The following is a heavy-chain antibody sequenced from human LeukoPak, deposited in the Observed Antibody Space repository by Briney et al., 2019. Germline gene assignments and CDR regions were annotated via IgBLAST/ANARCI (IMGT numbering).Heavy chain of an antibody. Sequence: PSETLSLTCTVSGYSISSGYYWGWIRQPAGKGLEWIGRIYTSGSTNYNPSLKSRVTMSVDTSKNQFSLKLSSVTAADTAVYYCARYSGSYAPLDYWGQGTLVTVSS. V-gene: IGHV4-4*07. CDR1: GYSISSGYY. D-gene: IGHD1-26*01. J-gene: IGHJ4*02. CDR3: ARYSGSYAPLDY. CDR2: IYTSGST.